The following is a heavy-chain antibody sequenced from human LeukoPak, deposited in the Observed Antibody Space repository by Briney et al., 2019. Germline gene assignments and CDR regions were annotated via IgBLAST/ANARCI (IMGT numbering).Heavy chain of an antibody. V-gene: IGHV1-8*02. D-gene: IGHD4-17*01. CDR2: MNPNSGNT. CDR1: GGTFSSYA. J-gene: IGHJ6*02. Sequence: ASVKVSCKASGGTFSSYAISWVRQAPGQGLEWMGWMNPNSGNTGYAQKFQGRVTMTRNTSISTAYMELSSLRSEDTAVYYCARGQTGGDYYYYGMDVWGQGTTVTVSS. CDR3: ARGQTGGDYYYYGMDV.